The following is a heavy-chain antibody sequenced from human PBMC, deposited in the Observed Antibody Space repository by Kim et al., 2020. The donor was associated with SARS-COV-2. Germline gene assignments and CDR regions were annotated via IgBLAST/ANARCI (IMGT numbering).Heavy chain of an antibody. V-gene: IGHV4-34*01. CDR1: GGSFSGYY. Sequence: SETLSLTCAVYGGSFSGYYWSWIRQPPGKGLEWIGEINHSGSTNYNPSLKSRVTISVDTSKNQSSLKLSSVTAADTAVYYCARDHIVATIFNYYYYMDVWGTGTTVTVSS. CDR3: ARDHIVATIFNYYYYMDV. J-gene: IGHJ6*03. D-gene: IGHD5-12*01. CDR2: INHSGST.